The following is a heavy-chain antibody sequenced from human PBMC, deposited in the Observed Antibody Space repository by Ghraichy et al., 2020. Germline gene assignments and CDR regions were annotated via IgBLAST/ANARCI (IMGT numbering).Heavy chain of an antibody. D-gene: IGHD6-19*01. Sequence: GGSLRLSCVASGFTFSSYVMTWVRQAPGKGLEWVSGISGSGRNIYYADSVKGRFIISRDNSKNTLYLQMNSLRAEDTAVYYCAKYRGYYWYSSGDYWGQGTLATVYS. CDR1: GFTFSSYV. V-gene: IGHV3-23*01. J-gene: IGHJ4*02. CDR3: AKYRGYYWYSSGDY. CDR2: ISGSGRNI.